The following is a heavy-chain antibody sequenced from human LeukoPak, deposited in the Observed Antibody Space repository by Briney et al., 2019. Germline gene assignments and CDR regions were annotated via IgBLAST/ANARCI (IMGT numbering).Heavy chain of an antibody. CDR1: GGSFSGYY. V-gene: IGHV4-34*01. J-gene: IGHJ5*02. CDR2: INHSGST. Sequence: SETLSLTCAVYGGSFSGYYWSWIRQPPGKGLEWIGEINHSGSTNYNPSLKSRVTISVDTSKNQFSLKLSSVTAADTAVYYCARVTGERNRRIAAAGTGRWFDPGGQGTLVTVSS. CDR3: ARVTGERNRRIAAAGTGRWFDP. D-gene: IGHD6-13*01.